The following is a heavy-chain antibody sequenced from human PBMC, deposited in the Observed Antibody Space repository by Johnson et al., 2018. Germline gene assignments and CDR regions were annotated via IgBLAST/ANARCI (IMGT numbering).Heavy chain of an antibody. Sequence: QVQLVQSGGGVVQPGRSLRLSCAASGFTFSSYAMHWVRQAPGKGLEWVAVISYDGFNKYYADSVKGRFTISRDNSKNTLYLQMNSLRPEDRAVYYCSKALGAERYSHGYWYMDVWGKGTTVTVSS. CDR3: SKALGAERYSHGYWYMDV. CDR1: GFTFSSYA. D-gene: IGHD5-18*01. J-gene: IGHJ6*03. CDR2: ISYDGFNK. V-gene: IGHV3-30*04.